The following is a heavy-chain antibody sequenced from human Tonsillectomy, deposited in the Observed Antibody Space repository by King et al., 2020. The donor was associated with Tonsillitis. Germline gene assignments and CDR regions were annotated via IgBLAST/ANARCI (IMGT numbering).Heavy chain of an antibody. J-gene: IGHJ4*02. CDR1: GYTFSTYA. Sequence: QLVQSGAEVKKPGASVKVSCKASGYTFSTYAIHWVRQAPGQRLEWMGWINADTGNTKYSQKFQGRVTITRDTSANTAYMELSSLKSEETAVYYCVRSCEVIMVYNALDSFDYWGQGTLVTVSS. CDR3: VRSCEVIMVYNALDSFDY. CDR2: INADTGNT. D-gene: IGHD2-8*01. V-gene: IGHV1-3*01.